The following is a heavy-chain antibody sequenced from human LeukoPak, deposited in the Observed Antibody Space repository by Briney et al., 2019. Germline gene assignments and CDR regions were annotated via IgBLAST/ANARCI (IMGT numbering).Heavy chain of an antibody. V-gene: IGHV5-51*01. Sequence: GESLKISCQGSGYSFTSYWIGWVRQMPGKGLEWMGIIYPGDSDTRYSPSFQGQVTISADKSISTAYLQWSSLKASDTAMYYCARHINWNYDYYYYYMDVWGKGTTVTVSS. CDR2: IYPGDSDT. CDR3: ARHINWNYDYYYYYMDV. CDR1: GYSFTSYW. D-gene: IGHD1-7*01. J-gene: IGHJ6*03.